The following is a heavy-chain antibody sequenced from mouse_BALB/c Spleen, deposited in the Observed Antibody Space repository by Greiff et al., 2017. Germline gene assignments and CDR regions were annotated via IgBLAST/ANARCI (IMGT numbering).Heavy chain of an antibody. V-gene: IGHV1-54*01. CDR3: ARGKDRYDGAWFAY. Sequence: QVQLKQSGAELVRPGTSVKVSCKASGYAFTNYLIEWVKQRPGQGLEWIGVINPGSGGTNYNEKFKGKATLTADKSSSTAYMQLSSLTSDDSAVYFCARGKDRYDGAWFAYWGQGTLVTVSA. CDR1: GYAFTNYL. J-gene: IGHJ3*01. D-gene: IGHD2-14*01. CDR2: INPGSGGT.